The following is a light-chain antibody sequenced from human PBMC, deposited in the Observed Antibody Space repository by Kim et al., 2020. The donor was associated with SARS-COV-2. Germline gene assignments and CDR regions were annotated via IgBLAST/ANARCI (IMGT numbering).Light chain of an antibody. Sequence: SVGDRVTTPSRAIQRIISYVTCYQHQAGEAPKLLIYAASTLQSGVPSRFSGSGSGTDFTLTISSLQPQDFATYSCQQTYSFPQITFGQGTRLEIK. CDR1: QRIISY. J-gene: IGKJ5*01. CDR2: AAS. V-gene: IGKV1-39*01. CDR3: QQTYSFPQIT.